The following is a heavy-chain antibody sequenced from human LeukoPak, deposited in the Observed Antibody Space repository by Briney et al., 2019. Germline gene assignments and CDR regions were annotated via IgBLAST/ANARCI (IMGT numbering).Heavy chain of an antibody. V-gene: IGHV1-69*01. Sequence: GASVKVSCKAAGGTFSTYSVSWVRQAPGEGLEWMGGIIPIFGTADYAQKFQVRVTITADESTSTVFMELISLTSEDTAVYFCARGGHDSYYYDTNGFPYFFDYWGQGTLVTVSS. CDR3: ARGGHDSYYYDTNGFPYFFDY. CDR1: GGTFSTYS. J-gene: IGHJ4*02. CDR2: IIPIFGTA. D-gene: IGHD3-22*01.